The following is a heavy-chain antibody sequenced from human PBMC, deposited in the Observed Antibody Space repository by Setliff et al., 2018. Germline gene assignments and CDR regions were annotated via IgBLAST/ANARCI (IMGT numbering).Heavy chain of an antibody. CDR2: INYLGNT. CDR3: ARDQELYYCKAGTACYTNYYGLGV. CDR1: GASFSDTY. J-gene: IGHJ6*02. Sequence: PSETLSLTCAVYGASFSDTYWSWIRQPPGKGLEWIGDINYLGNTNYNPSLKNRVTISVDTSKNQFSLNLVSLTAADTAVYFCARDQELYYCKAGTACYTNYYGLGVWGQGTTVTVSS. D-gene: IGHD3-10*01. V-gene: IGHV4-34*01.